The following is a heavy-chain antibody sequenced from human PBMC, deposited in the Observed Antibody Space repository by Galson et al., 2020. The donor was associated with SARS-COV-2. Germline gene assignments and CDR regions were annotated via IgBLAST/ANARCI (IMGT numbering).Heavy chain of an antibody. V-gene: IGHV3-20*04. Sequence: GEFLKISCAASGFIFGDYGMTWVRQVPGKGLEWVSGSNWSGGTTVYADSVKGRFTISRDNAKNSLYLQMSSLRVEDTAFYYCARKDYYGSGNDVWGQGTTVTVSS. CDR2: SNWSGGTT. CDR3: ARKDYYGSGNDV. D-gene: IGHD3-10*01. CDR1: GFIFGDYG. J-gene: IGHJ6*02.